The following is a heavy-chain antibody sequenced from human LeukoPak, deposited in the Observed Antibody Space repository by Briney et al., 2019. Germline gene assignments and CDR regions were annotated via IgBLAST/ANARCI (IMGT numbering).Heavy chain of an antibody. CDR1: GYTFTGYY. V-gene: IGHV1-2*02. CDR3: ARDLLYGSGSYGGNWFDP. J-gene: IGHJ5*02. D-gene: IGHD3-10*01. Sequence: ASVKVSCKASGYTFTGYYMHWVRQAPGQGLEWMGWINPNSGGTNYAQKFQGRVTMTRDTSISTAYMELSRLRSDDTAVYYCARDLLYGSGSYGGNWFDPWGQGTLVTVSS. CDR2: INPNSGGT.